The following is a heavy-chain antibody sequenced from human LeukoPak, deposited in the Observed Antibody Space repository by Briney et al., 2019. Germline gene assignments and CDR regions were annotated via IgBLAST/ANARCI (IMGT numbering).Heavy chain of an antibody. V-gene: IGHV1-8*01. J-gene: IGHJ5*02. CDR3: ARGIWYPNWFDP. Sequence: VASVKVSCKASGYTFTSYDINWVRQATGQGLEWMGWMNPNSGNTGYAQKFQGRVTMTRNTSISTAYMELSSLRPEDTAVYYCARGIWYPNWFDPWGQGTLVTVSS. D-gene: IGHD6-13*01. CDR1: GYTFTSYD. CDR2: MNPNSGNT.